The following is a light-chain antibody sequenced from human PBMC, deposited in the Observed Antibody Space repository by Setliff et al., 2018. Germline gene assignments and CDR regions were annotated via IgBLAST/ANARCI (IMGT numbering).Light chain of an antibody. CDR1: SSDVGSYNL. CDR2: EVS. V-gene: IGLV2-14*02. CDR3: SSYAGSNNPYV. Sequence: QCALAQPASVSGSPGQSITISCTGTSSDVGSYNLVSWYQQHPGKAPKLMLYEVSKRPSGVSNRFSGSKSGNTASLTVSGLQAEDEADYYCSSYAGSNNPYVFGTGTKV. J-gene: IGLJ1*01.